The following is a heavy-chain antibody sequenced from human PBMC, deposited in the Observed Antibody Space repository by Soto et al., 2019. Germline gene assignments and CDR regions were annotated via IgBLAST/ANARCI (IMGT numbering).Heavy chain of an antibody. V-gene: IGHV1-18*01. CDR3: ARAYDYVWGSYRTFDY. CDR2: ISAYNGNT. Sequence: ASVKVSCKASGYTFTSYGISWVRQAPGQGLEWMGWISAYNGNTNYAQKLQGRVTMTTDTSTSTAYMELRSLRSDDTAVYYCARAYDYVWGSYRTFDYWGQGTLVTVSS. J-gene: IGHJ4*02. D-gene: IGHD3-16*02. CDR1: GYTFTSYG.